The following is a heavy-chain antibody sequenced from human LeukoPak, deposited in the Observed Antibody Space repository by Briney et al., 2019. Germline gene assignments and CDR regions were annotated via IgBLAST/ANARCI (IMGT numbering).Heavy chain of an antibody. CDR1: GGSISSYY. D-gene: IGHD3-10*01. Sequence: PSETLSLTCTVSGGSISSYYWSWIRQPAGKGLEWIGRIYTSGSTNYNPSLKSRVTMSVDTSKNQFSLKLSSVTAADTAVYYCARVLRITMVRGVIIGPDYWGQGTLVTVSS. CDR2: IYTSGST. V-gene: IGHV4-4*07. J-gene: IGHJ4*02. CDR3: ARVLRITMVRGVIIGPDY.